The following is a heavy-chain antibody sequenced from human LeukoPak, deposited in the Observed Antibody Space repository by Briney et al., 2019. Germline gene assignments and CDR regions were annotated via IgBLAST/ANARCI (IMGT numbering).Heavy chain of an antibody. J-gene: IGHJ4*02. CDR1: GFTFNNYA. Sequence: GEFLKISCVASGFTFNNYAMTWVRQAPGKGLEWVSLISSNGRTTHYAGSVKGRFTISRDNSKNTVYLQINSLRADDTAVYYCAKDLYYIDGDYWGQGTLVTVSS. V-gene: IGHV3-23*01. D-gene: IGHD3-10*01. CDR2: ISSNGRTT. CDR3: AKDLYYIDGDY.